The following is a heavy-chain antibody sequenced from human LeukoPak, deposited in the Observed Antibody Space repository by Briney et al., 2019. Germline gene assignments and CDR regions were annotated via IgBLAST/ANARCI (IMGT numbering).Heavy chain of an antibody. V-gene: IGHV3-23*01. CDR3: AKGKYSYGFPSDY. D-gene: IGHD5-18*01. CDR2: ITASGGST. J-gene: IGHJ4*02. CDR1: GSTFSSYA. Sequence: PGGSLRLSCAASGSTFSSYAMTWVRQPPGKGLEWVSAITASGGSTYYADSVKGRFTISRDNSKNTLFLQMNSLRAEDTAVYYCAKGKYSYGFPSDYWGQGTLVTVPS.